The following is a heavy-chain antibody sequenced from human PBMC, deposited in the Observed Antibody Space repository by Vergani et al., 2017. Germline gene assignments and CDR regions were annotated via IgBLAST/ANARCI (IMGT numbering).Heavy chain of an antibody. CDR2: IIPIFGTA. D-gene: IGHD6-13*01. CDR3: AREHRSWSPGDYYYGMDV. Sequence: QVQLVQSGAEVKKPGSSVKVSCKASGGTFSSYAISWVRRAPGQGLEWMGRIIPIFGTANYAQKFQGRVTITADESTSTAYMELSSLRSEDTAVYYCAREHRSWSPGDYYYGMDVWGQGTTVTVSS. J-gene: IGHJ6*02. V-gene: IGHV1-69*13. CDR1: GGTFSSYA.